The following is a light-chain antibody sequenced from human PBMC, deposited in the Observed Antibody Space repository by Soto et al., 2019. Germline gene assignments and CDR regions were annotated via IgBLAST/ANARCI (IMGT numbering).Light chain of an antibody. J-gene: IGKJ5*01. CDR2: AAS. CDR3: QQSYRTPIT. V-gene: IGKV1-39*01. Sequence: IQLTQSPSSLSASVGDRVTIPCRASQSISSYLNWYQQKPGKAPKLRIYAASSLQSGAPSRVSGSGSGTDVTLTISSLQPEDFATDYCQQSYRTPITFGQGTRLEI. CDR1: QSISSY.